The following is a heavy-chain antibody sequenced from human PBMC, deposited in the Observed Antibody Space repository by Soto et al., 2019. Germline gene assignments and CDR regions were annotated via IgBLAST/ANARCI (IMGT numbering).Heavy chain of an antibody. J-gene: IGHJ4*02. Sequence: QVQLVQSGAEVKKPGASVKVSCKASGYTFTSYGIRWVRQAPGQWLEWMGWISAYNGNTNYAKKLQGRVTMTTDTTTRKAYMELMSLRSDDTAVYYCARKGYRITMCGVVIIECGDYWGQGTLVTVSS. V-gene: IGHV1-18*01. CDR1: GYTFTSYG. CDR2: ISAYNGNT. CDR3: ARKGYRITMCGVVIIECGDY. D-gene: IGHD3-3*01.